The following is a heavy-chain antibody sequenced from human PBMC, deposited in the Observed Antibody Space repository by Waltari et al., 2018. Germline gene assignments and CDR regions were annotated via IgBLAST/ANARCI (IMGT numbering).Heavy chain of an antibody. CDR1: GGSISSYNYF. CDR2: IFHSGST. J-gene: IGHJ4*02. Sequence: QLQLQESGPGLVKPSETLSLTCTVSGGSISSYNYFWGLIRQPPGKGLEWIGNIFHSGSTYYNPSLKSRVTISVDTSKNQFSRKLSSVTAADTAVYYCATGGRPDYWGQGTLVTVSS. D-gene: IGHD2-8*02. V-gene: IGHV4-39*01. CDR3: ATGGRPDY.